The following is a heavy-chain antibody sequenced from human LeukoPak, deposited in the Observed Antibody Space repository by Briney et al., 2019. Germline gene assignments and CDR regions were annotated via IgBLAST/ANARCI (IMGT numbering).Heavy chain of an antibody. J-gene: IGHJ4*02. CDR1: GYSFTTYW. CDR3: ARRLPSSGSYYPFDY. V-gene: IGHV5-51*01. CDR2: IYPGDSDT. D-gene: IGHD1-26*01. Sequence: GESLKTSCKGSGYSFTTYWIGWVRQMPGKGLEWMGIIYPGDSDTRYSPSFQGQVTISADKSITTAYLQWSSLKPSDTAMYYCARRLPSSGSYYPFDYWGQGALVTVSS.